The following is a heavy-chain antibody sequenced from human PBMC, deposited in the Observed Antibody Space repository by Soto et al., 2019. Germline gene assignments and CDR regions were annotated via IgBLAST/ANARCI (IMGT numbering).Heavy chain of an antibody. J-gene: IGHJ6*02. D-gene: IGHD2-21*02. CDR3: ARDPSVVVTAHRDYYYYGLDV. CDR2: ISSSSSYI. V-gene: IGHV3-21*01. Sequence: EVQLVESGGGLVKPGGSLRLSCAASGFTFSSYSMNWVRQAPGKGLEWVSSISSSSSYIYYADSVKGRFTISRDNAKNSLYLQMNSLSAEDTAVYYCARDPSVVVTAHRDYYYYGLDVWGQGTTVTVSS. CDR1: GFTFSSYS.